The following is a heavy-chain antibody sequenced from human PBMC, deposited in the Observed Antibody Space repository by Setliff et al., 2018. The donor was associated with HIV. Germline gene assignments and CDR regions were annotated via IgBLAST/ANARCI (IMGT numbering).Heavy chain of an antibody. J-gene: IGHJ4*02. V-gene: IGHV4-34*01. CDR3: ARHDSGGYYSLDY. D-gene: IGHD3-22*01. CDR2: INYSGGT. CDR1: GGSFSAYY. Sequence: SETLSLTCAVYGGSFSAYYWSWIRQPPGKGLEWIGEINYSGGTNYIPSLKSRVTISVDTSKNQFSLKLSSVSAADTAVYYCARHDSGGYYSLDYWGQGTLVTVSS.